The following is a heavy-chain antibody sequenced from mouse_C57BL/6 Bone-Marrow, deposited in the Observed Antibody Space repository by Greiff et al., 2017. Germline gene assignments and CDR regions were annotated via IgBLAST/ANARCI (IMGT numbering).Heavy chain of an antibody. CDR1: GYAFSSSW. Sequence: QVQLQQSGPELVKPGASVKISCKASGYAFSSSWMNWVKQRPGKGLEWIGRIYPGDGDSNYNGKFKGKATLTTDNSSSTAYMQLSSLTSEDSAVYFCARDRAYYYDYDDGAYYIDYWGQGTTLTVSS. CDR2: IYPGDGDS. CDR3: ARDRAYYYDYDDGAYYIDY. V-gene: IGHV1-82*01. J-gene: IGHJ2*01. D-gene: IGHD2-4*01.